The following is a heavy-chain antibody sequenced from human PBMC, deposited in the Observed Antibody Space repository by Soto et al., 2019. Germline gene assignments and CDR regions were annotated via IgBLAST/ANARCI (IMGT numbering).Heavy chain of an antibody. V-gene: IGHV4-39*01. J-gene: IGHJ4*02. CDR1: GGSLGSSNYY. Sequence: PSETLSLTCTVSGGSLGSSNYYWGWIRQSPGKGLEWIGNIYYSGNTFYNPSLKSRVTISVDTSKNQFYLHLSSVTAADTAIFYCASIAAPGTTHFDFWGQGTLVTVSS. CDR2: IYYSGNT. CDR3: ASIAAPGTTHFDF. D-gene: IGHD6-13*01.